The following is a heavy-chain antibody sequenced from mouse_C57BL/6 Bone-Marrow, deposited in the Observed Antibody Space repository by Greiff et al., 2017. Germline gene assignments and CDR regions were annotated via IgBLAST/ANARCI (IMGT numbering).Heavy chain of an antibody. D-gene: IGHD2-1*01. V-gene: IGHV1-81*01. J-gene: IGHJ2*01. CDR1: GYTFTSYG. CDR2: IYPRSGNT. CDR3: ARWGNPYYFDY. Sequence: QVQLKQSGAELARPGASVKLSCKASGYTFTSYGISWVKQRTGQGLEWIGAIYPRSGNTYYNEKFKGKATLTADKSSSTAYMELRSLTSEDSAVYFCARWGNPYYFDYWGQGTTLTVSS.